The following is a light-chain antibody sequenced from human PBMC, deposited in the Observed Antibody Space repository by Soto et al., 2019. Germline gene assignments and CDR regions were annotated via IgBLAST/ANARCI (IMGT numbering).Light chain of an antibody. CDR1: QSIGNS. V-gene: IGKV3-11*01. CDR2: GAS. Sequence: EIVLTQSPATLSLSPGERGTLSCRASQSIGNSLAWYQQKPGQNPRLLIYGASTRATGIPARFSGSGSGTDFTLTIISLESQDSAVYYCHQRSNWPPFTFGGGTKVEIK. J-gene: IGKJ4*01. CDR3: HQRSNWPPFT.